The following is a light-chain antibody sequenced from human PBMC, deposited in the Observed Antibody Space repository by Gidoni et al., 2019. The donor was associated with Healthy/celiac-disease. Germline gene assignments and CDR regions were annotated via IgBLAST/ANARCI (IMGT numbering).Light chain of an antibody. V-gene: IGKV3-11*01. CDR3: QQRSNWPLT. CDR1: QSVSSY. CDR2: DAS. J-gene: IGKJ4*01. Sequence: EIVLTQSPATLSLSPGERATLSCRASQSVSSYLAWYQQKPGQAPRLLIYDASNRATGIPARFSGSGSGTDFTLIISSLEPEDFAVYYCQQRSNWPLTFXGXTKVEIK.